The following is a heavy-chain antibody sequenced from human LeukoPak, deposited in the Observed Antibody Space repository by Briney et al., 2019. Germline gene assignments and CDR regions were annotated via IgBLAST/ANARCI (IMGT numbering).Heavy chain of an antibody. CDR1: GYTFTSCD. V-gene: IGHV1-8*01. CDR2: MNPNSGNT. J-gene: IGHJ4*02. Sequence: ASVKVSGKASGYTFTSCDINWVRQATGQGLEWMGWMNPNSGNTGYGQSFQGRIIMTRDISIGTAYMELSNLTSEDTAIYYCTRGSSGRRDNWGQGTLVTVSA. CDR3: TRGSSGRRDN. D-gene: IGHD6-19*01.